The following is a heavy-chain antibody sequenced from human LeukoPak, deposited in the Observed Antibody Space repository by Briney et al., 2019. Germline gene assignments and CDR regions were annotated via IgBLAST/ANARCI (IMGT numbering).Heavy chain of an antibody. D-gene: IGHD3-9*01. CDR3: AKRVYYDILTGSPFDP. CDR2: IRYDGSNK. J-gene: IGHJ5*02. CDR1: GFTFSSYG. V-gene: IGHV3-30*02. Sequence: GGSLRLSCAASGFTFSSYGMHWVRQAPGKGLEWVAFIRYDGSNKYYADSAKGRFTISRDNSKNTLYLQMNSLRAEDTAVYYCAKRVYYDILTGSPFDPWGQGTLVTVSS.